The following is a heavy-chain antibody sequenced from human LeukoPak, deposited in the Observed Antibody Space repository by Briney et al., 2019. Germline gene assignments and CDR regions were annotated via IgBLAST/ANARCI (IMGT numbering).Heavy chain of an antibody. D-gene: IGHD1-26*01. CDR2: IKQDGSEK. CDR3: ARKGLGGELGGFDY. V-gene: IGHV3-7*03. CDR1: GFTFSSYW. Sequence: GGSLRLSCAASGFTFSSYWMSWVRQAPGKGLEWVANIKQDGSEKYYVDSVKGRFTISRDNAKNSLYLQMNCLRVEDTALYYCARKGLGGELGGFDYWGQGTLVTVSS. J-gene: IGHJ4*02.